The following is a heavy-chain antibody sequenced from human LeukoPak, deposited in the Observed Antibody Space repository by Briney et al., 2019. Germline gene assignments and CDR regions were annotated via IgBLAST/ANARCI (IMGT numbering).Heavy chain of an antibody. CDR1: GFTFSSYA. J-gene: IGHJ5*02. D-gene: IGHD2-8*01. Sequence: PGGSLRLSCAASGFTFSSYAMSGVGKAPGKGLEWVSAISGGGGSTYYADSVKGRFTISRDNSKNTLYLQMNSLRAEDTAVYYCARIVPRTLNWFDPWGQGTLVTVSS. CDR3: ARIVPRTLNWFDP. CDR2: ISGGGGST. V-gene: IGHV3-23*01.